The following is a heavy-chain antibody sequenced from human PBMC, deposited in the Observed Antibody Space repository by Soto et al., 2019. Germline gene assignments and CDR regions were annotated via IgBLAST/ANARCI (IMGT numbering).Heavy chain of an antibody. D-gene: IGHD3-22*01. J-gene: IGHJ4*02. CDR1: GGSFSGYY. CDR3: ARGHYDSSGYLQPYFDY. Sequence: PSETLSLTCAVYGGSFSGYYWSWIRQPPGKGLEWIGEINHSGSTNYNPSLKSRVTISVDTSKNQFSLKLSSVTAADTAVYYCARGHYDSSGYLQPYFDYWGQGTLVTVSS. V-gene: IGHV4-34*01. CDR2: INHSGST.